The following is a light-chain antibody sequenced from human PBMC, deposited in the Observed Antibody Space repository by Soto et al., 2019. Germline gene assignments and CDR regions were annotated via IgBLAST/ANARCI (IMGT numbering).Light chain of an antibody. CDR1: QSISSW. CDR3: QQYNSYSPKT. Sequence: DIQMTQSPSTLSASVGDRVTITGRASQSISSWLAWYQQKPGKAPKLLIYDASSLESGVPSRFSGSGSGTEFTLTISSLQPDDFATYYCQQYNSYSPKTFGQGTKVDIK. J-gene: IGKJ1*01. V-gene: IGKV1-5*01. CDR2: DAS.